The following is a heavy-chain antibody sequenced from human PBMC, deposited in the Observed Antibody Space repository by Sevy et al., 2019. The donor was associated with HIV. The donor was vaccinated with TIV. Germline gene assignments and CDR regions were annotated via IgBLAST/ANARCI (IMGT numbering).Heavy chain of an antibody. CDR1: GFTFSDYY. Sequence: GGSLRLSCAASGFTFSDYYMSWIRQAPGKVLEWVSYISSGSSYTNYADSVKGRFTISRDNAKNSLYLQLHSLSAEDTAIYYCARDRRNYGGQYFDYWGQGTPVTVSS. J-gene: IGHJ4*02. CDR3: ARDRRNYGGQYFDY. D-gene: IGHD4-17*01. CDR2: ISSGSSYT. V-gene: IGHV3-11*06.